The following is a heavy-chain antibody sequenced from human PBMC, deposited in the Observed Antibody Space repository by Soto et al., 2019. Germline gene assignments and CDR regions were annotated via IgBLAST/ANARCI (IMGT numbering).Heavy chain of an antibody. CDR3: AKKEPKIVDVFNM. J-gene: IGHJ3*02. Sequence: PSETLSLTCTVSGGSISSGGYYWSWIRQHPGKGLEWIGYIYYSGSTYYNPSLKSRVTISVDTSKNQFSLKLSSVTAADTAVYYWAKKEPKIVDVFNMGGQGKMVTVS. D-gene: IGHD3-22*01. CDR1: GGSISSGGYY. V-gene: IGHV4-31*08. CDR2: IYYSGST.